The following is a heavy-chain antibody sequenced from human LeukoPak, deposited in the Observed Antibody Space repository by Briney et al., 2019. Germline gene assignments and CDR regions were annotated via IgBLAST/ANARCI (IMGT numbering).Heavy chain of an antibody. J-gene: IGHJ4*02. CDR2: VSAYNGNT. CDR3: ARDRQLVQGKYYFDY. Sequence: GASVKVSCKASGYTFISYGISWVRQAPGQGLEWMGWVSAYNGNTNYAQKLQGRVTMTTDTSTSTAYVELRSLSSDDTAVYYCARDRQLVQGKYYFDYWGQGTLVTVSS. V-gene: IGHV1-18*01. CDR1: GYTFISYG. D-gene: IGHD6-13*01.